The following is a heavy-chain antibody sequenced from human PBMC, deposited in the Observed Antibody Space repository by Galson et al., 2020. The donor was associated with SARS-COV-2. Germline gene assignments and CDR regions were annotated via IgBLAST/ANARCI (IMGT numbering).Heavy chain of an antibody. Sequence: GGSLRLCCAASGFLFSNYAMHWVRQAPGKGLEWVVVTSYDGSRKSYADSEKGRFTISRDNATNTLYLEMNSLRVEDTALYYCARGGPFGSGSYDSPTYYYYGMDVWGQGTTVTVSS. CDR3: ARGGPFGSGSYDSPTYYYYGMDV. J-gene: IGHJ6*02. CDR2: TSYDGSRK. V-gene: IGHV3-30-3*01. D-gene: IGHD3-10*01. CDR1: GFLFSNYA.